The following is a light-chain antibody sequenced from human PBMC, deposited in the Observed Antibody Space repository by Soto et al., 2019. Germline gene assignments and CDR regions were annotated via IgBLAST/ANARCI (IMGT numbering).Light chain of an antibody. Sequence: DIQMTQSPSSVSASVGDRVTITCRASQDMSSWLAWYQQKPGKAPRLLIYTASSLQSGVPSRFSGSGSGTDFPLTISRLQPEDFATYYCQQANSFPWTFGQGTKVEIK. V-gene: IGKV1-12*02. J-gene: IGKJ1*01. CDR3: QQANSFPWT. CDR2: TAS. CDR1: QDMSSW.